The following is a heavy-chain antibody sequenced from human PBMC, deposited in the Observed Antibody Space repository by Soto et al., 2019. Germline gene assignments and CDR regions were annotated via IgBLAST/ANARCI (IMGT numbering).Heavy chain of an antibody. J-gene: IGHJ4*02. Sequence: EVQLVESGGGLVQPGGSLRLSCAASGFTFSSYWMSWVRQAPGKGLEWVANIKQDGSEKYYVDSVKGRFTISRDNAKNSLYLQMNSLRAEDTAVYYCAREGLEWLSYFDYWGQGTLVTVSS. D-gene: IGHD3-3*01. CDR3: AREGLEWLSYFDY. CDR2: IKQDGSEK. CDR1: GFTFSSYW. V-gene: IGHV3-7*01.